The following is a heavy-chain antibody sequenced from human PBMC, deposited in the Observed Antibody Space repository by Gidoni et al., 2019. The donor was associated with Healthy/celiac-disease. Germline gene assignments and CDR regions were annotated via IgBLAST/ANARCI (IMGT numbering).Heavy chain of an antibody. CDR3: ARDQEIVARYEGYFDY. J-gene: IGHJ4*02. CDR1: GFTFSSYE. V-gene: IGHV3-48*03. Sequence: EVQLVESGGGLVQPGGSLRLSCAASGFTFSSYEMNWVRQPPGKGLALVSYIISSGSTIYYADSVKGRFTISRDNAKNSLYLQMNSLRAEDTAVYYCARDQEIVARYEGYFDYWGQGTLVTVSS. D-gene: IGHD5-12*01. CDR2: IISSGSTI.